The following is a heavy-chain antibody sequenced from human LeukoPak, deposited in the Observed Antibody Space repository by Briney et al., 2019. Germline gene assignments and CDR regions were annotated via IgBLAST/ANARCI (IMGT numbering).Heavy chain of an antibody. CDR2: ISSGSSTI. J-gene: IGHJ4*02. CDR1: GFTFSSYS. Sequence: GGSLRLSCAASGFTFSSYSMNWVRQAPGKGLEWVSYISSGSSTIYYADSVKGRFTISRDNAKNSLYLQMNSLRAEDTAVYYCAHLGYYYGSGSYYKKPDYWGQGTLVTVSS. V-gene: IGHV3-48*01. CDR3: AHLGYYYGSGSYYKKPDY. D-gene: IGHD3-10*01.